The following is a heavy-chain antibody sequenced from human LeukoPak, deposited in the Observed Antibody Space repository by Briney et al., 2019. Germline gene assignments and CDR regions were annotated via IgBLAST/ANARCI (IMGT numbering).Heavy chain of an antibody. D-gene: IGHD3-22*01. J-gene: IGHJ4*02. Sequence: GGSLRLSCAASGLTFSTYWMGWVRQAPGKGLEWVAHIKQDGSEKYYVDSVKGRVTISRDNARDSLYLQMNSLRVEDTALYYCGSWAGGGHFGYDWGRGPLVTVS. CDR2: IKQDGSEK. CDR1: GLTFSTYW. V-gene: IGHV3-7*01. CDR3: GSWAGGGHFGYD.